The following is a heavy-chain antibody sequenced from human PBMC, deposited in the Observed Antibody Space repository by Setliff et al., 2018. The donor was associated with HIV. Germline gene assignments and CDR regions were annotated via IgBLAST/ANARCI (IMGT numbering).Heavy chain of an antibody. CDR3: AGEAWTSYRSSSGYYYYYMDV. CDR2: INHSGST. Sequence: SETLSLTCAVYGGSFSGYYWSWIRQPPGKGLEWIGEINHSGSTNYNPSLKSRVTISVDASENQFSLMLSSVTAADTDVYYCAGEAWTSYRSSSGYYYYYMDVWGKGTTVTVSS. V-gene: IGHV4-34*01. J-gene: IGHJ6*03. D-gene: IGHD6-6*01. CDR1: GGSFSGYY.